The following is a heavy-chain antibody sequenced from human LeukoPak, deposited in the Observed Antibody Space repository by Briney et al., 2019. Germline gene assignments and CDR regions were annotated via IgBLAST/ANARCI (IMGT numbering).Heavy chain of an antibody. V-gene: IGHV5-51*01. CDR2: IYPGDSDT. Sequence: GESLKISCKGSGYSFTRFWIGWVRQMPGKGLEWMGIIYPGDSDTRYSPSFQGQVTISADKSISTAYLQWSSPKASDTAMYYCARSRQNYDFWSGYPTNNWFDPWGQGTLVTVSS. CDR3: ARSRQNYDFWSGYPTNNWFDP. J-gene: IGHJ5*02. D-gene: IGHD3-3*01. CDR1: GYSFTRFW.